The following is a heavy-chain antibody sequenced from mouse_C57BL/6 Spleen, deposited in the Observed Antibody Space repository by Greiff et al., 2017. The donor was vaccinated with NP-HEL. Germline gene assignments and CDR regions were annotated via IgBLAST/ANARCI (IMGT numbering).Heavy chain of an antibody. CDR2: INPNYGTT. D-gene: IGHD1-1*01. CDR3: ARCYSSREGAFAY. J-gene: IGHJ3*01. CDR1: GYSFTDYN. Sequence: EVKLMESGPELVKPGASVKISCKASGYSFTDYNMNWVKQSNGKSLEWIGVINPNYGTTSYNQKFKGKATLTVDQSSSAAYMQLNSLTSEDSAVYYFARCYSSREGAFAYWGQGTLVTVSA. V-gene: IGHV1-39*01.